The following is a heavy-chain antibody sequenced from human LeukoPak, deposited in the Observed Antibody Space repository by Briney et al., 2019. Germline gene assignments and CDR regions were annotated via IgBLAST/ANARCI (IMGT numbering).Heavy chain of an antibody. CDR2: IYHSGST. CDR1: GYSISSGYY. CDR3: ARGPSYYYDFWSGYSLFDY. J-gene: IGHJ4*02. D-gene: IGHD3-3*01. Sequence: PSETLSLTCTVSGYSISSGYYWGWIRQPPGKGLEWIGSIYHSGSTYYNPSLKSRVTISVDTSKNQFSLKLSSVTAADTAVYYCARGPSYYYDFWSGYSLFDYWGQGTLVTVSS. V-gene: IGHV4-38-2*02.